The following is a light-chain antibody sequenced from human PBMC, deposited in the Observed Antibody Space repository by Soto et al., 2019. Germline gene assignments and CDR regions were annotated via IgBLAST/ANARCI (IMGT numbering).Light chain of an antibody. Sequence: QSVLTQPPSASVSPGQRVTISCSGSRSNIGTNTVNWYQHLPGTAPKLLIFSNDQRPSGVPDRFSGSKSGTSASLAISGLQSEDEADYYCASYTSGSTSVIFGRGTKVTVL. V-gene: IGLV1-44*01. CDR1: RSNIGTNT. J-gene: IGLJ2*01. CDR3: ASYTSGSTSVI. CDR2: SND.